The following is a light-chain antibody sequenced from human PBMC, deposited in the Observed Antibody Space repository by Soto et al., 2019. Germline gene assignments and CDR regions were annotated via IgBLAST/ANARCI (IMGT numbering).Light chain of an antibody. CDR2: RNN. CDR1: SSNIGLNYG. J-gene: IGLJ2*01. Sequence: QSALTQPPSVSGAPGQRVTISCTGSSSNIGLNYGVHWYQQLPGTAPKLLIYRNNNRPSGVPPRFSGSKSGPSASLAISGLQAEDEGDYFCQSYDRILGDVIFGGGTKLTVL. CDR3: QSYDRILGDVI. V-gene: IGLV1-40*01.